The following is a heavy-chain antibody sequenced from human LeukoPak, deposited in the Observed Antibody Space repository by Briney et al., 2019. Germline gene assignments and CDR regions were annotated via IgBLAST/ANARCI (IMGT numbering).Heavy chain of an antibody. Sequence: GGSLRLSCAASEFSVGSNYMTWVRQAPGKGLEWVSLIYSGGSTYYADSVKGRFTISRDNSKNTLYLQMNSLRAEDTALYYCAKPAKTDYADYWGQGTLVTVSS. CDR3: AKPAKTDYADY. J-gene: IGHJ4*02. CDR2: IYSGGST. V-gene: IGHV3-66*04. CDR1: EFSVGSNY. D-gene: IGHD1-14*01.